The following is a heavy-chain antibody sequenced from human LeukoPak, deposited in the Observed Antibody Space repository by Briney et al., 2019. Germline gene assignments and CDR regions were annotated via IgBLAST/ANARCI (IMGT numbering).Heavy chain of an antibody. Sequence: PGGSLRLSCAASGFTFSSYSMNWVRQAPGKGLEWVSYISSSSSTIYYADSVKGRFTISRDNAKNSLYLQMNSLRAEDTAVYYCANSGSHRARAFDIWGQGTMVTVSS. J-gene: IGHJ3*02. V-gene: IGHV3-48*04. CDR2: ISSSSSTI. CDR3: ANSGSHRARAFDI. CDR1: GFTFSSYS. D-gene: IGHD1-26*01.